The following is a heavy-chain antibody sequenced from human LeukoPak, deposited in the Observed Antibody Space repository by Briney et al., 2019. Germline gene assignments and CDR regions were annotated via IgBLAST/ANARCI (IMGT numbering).Heavy chain of an antibody. V-gene: IGHV3-23*01. CDR1: GLSVSADY. Sequence: GGSLRLSCAASGLSVSADYMSWVRQSPGRGLEWVSAISGSGGSTYYADSVKGRFTISRDNSKNTLYLQMNSLRAEDTAVYYCAKTGIAAESTYWGQGTLVTVSS. CDR2: ISGSGGST. D-gene: IGHD6-13*01. CDR3: AKTGIAAESTY. J-gene: IGHJ4*02.